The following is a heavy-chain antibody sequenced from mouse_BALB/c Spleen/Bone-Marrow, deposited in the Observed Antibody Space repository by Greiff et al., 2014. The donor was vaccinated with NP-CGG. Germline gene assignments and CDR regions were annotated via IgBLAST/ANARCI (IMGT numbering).Heavy chain of an antibody. Sequence: DVQLVESGTVLARPGAAVKMSCKASGYTFSNYWMHWVKQRPGQGLEWIGTIYPGNSDTTYNQNFKGKAKLTAVTSTSTAYMELSSLTNEDSAVYYCTTLARNNFDYWGQGTTLTVSS. CDR3: TTLARNNFDY. CDR2: IYPGNSDT. J-gene: IGHJ2*01. CDR1: GYTFSNYW. D-gene: IGHD3-1*01. V-gene: IGHV1-5*01.